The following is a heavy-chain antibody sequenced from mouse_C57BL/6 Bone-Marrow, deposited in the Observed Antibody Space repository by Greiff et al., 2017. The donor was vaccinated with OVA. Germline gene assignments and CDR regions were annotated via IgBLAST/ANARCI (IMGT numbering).Heavy chain of an antibody. Sequence: VQLKESGPVLVKPGASVKMSCKASGYTFTDYYMNWVKQSHGKSLEWIGVINPYNGGTSYNQKCKGKATLTVDKSSSTAYMELNSLTSEDSAVYYCAKFLFWYFDVWGTGTTVTVSS. V-gene: IGHV1-19*01. CDR2: INPYNGGT. CDR1: GYTFTDYY. CDR3: AKFLFWYFDV. J-gene: IGHJ1*03.